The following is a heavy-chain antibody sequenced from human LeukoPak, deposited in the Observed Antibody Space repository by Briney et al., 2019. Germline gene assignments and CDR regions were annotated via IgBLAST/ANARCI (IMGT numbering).Heavy chain of an antibody. J-gene: IGHJ4*02. CDR1: GYTFTSCG. D-gene: IGHD6-19*01. Sequence: GASVKVSCKASGYTFTSCGISWVRQAPGQGLEWMGWISAYNGNTNCAQKLQGRVTMTTDTSTSTAYMELRSLRSDDTAVYYCARGSKQWAFGPFDYWGQGTLVTVSS. CDR3: ARGSKQWAFGPFDY. CDR2: ISAYNGNT. V-gene: IGHV1-18*01.